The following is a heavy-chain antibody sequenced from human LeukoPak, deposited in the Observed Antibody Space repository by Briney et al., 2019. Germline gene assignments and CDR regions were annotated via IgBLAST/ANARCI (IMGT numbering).Heavy chain of an antibody. J-gene: IGHJ2*01. D-gene: IGHD6-25*01. V-gene: IGHV4-4*07. CDR2: IYSTGST. CDR1: GGSISTYY. Sequence: PSETLSLTCTVSGGSISTYYWSWIRQPAGKGLEWIGRIYSTGSTSYNPSLKSRVTMSVDTSKDQFSLKLSSVTAADTAVYYCARRRPDWYLDLWGRGTLVIVSS. CDR3: ARRRPDWYLDL.